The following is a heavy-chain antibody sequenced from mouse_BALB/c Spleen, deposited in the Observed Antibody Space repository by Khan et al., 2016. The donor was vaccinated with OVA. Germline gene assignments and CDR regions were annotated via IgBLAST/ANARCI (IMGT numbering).Heavy chain of an antibody. V-gene: IGHV1S81*02. D-gene: IGHD1-1*01. J-gene: IGHJ2*01. CDR2: TNPTNGRT. CDR3: ARIKKIVATYFDY. Sequence: VQLQQSGAELVKAGASVKMSCKASGYTFTSYWMHWVKQRLGQGLEWFAETNPTNGRTYYNEKFKSKATLTVDKSPSPAYMLLSGPTFEDSAVYYCARIKKIVATYFDYWGQGTTLTVSS. CDR1: GYTFTSYW.